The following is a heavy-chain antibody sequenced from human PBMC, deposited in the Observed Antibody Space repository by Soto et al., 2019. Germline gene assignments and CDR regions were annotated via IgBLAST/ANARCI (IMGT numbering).Heavy chain of an antibody. CDR1: GFSLTTRGVG. CDR3: AHRLLRDRVFWSWGDFDY. CDR2: VHWDDDN. D-gene: IGHD3-16*01. Sequence: QITLKESGPTLVKPTQTLTLTCTFSGFSLTTRGVGVGWIRQSPGKALEWLALVHWDDDNRYSPSLRSRLIITKDTSKNQVVLKMTNMDPADTATYYCAHRLLRDRVFWSWGDFDYWGQGTLVTVSS. V-gene: IGHV2-5*02. J-gene: IGHJ4*02.